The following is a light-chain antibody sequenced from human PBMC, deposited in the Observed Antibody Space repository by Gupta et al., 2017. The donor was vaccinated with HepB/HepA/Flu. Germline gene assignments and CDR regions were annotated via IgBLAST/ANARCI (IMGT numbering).Light chain of an antibody. CDR3: QQTYSSPVT. Sequence: DIQMTQSPSSLSASIGDRVTCTCRASQNINSSLNWYQQMPGEVPKLLIYAASSLQSGVPSRFSGSRSGTTFNLNISSLQPEDFATYYCQQTYSSPVTFGGGTKV. CDR2: AAS. J-gene: IGKJ4*01. CDR1: QNINSS. V-gene: IGKV1-39*01.